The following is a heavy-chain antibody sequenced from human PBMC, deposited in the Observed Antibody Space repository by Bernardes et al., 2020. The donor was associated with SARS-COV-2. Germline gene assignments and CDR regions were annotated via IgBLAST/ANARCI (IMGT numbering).Heavy chain of an antibody. CDR1: GFIFTTYS. CDR3: ARDTSGWYSGDYLYYDMDV. V-gene: IGHV3-48*04. CDR2: ISSGGDTI. J-gene: IGHJ6*02. Sequence: GGSLRLSCVGSGFIFTTYSMSWVRQAPGKGLEWLLFISSGGDTIHDADSVRGRFTISRDNAKNSLYLQLNSLRVEDTAVYYCARDTSGWYSGDYLYYDMDVWGQGTTVIVSS. D-gene: IGHD6-19*01.